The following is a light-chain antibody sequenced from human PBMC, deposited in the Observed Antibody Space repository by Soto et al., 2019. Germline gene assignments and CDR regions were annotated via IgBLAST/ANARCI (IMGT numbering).Light chain of an antibody. J-gene: IGKJ5*01. Sequence: IQLTQSPSSLSASVGDRVIITCRASQGIARYLAWYQQKPGEAPKLLIYIASTLQSGVPPRFSGSGSGTDFSLTISSLQPEDFATYYCPQLNSYPLTVGQGTLLEI. CDR2: IAS. CDR1: QGIARY. CDR3: PQLNSYPLT. V-gene: IGKV1-9*01.